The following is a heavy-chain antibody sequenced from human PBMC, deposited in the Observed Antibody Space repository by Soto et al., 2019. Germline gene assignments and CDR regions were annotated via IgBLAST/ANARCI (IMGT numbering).Heavy chain of an antibody. D-gene: IGHD6-6*01. Sequence: ASVKVSCKASGGTFSSYAISWVRQAPGQGLEWMGGIIPIFGTANYAQKFQGRVTITADKSTSTAYMELSSLRSEDTAVYYCARGIAAPNYYYYGMDVWGQGTTVTVSS. CDR1: GGTFSSYA. CDR2: IIPIFGTA. CDR3: ARGIAAPNYYYYGMDV. V-gene: IGHV1-69*06. J-gene: IGHJ6*02.